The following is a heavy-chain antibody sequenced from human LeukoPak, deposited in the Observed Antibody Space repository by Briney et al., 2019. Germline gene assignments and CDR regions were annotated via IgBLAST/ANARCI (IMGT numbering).Heavy chain of an antibody. D-gene: IGHD2-15*01. V-gene: IGHV7-4-1*02. Sequence: ASVKVSCRASGYTFTTYAINWMRQAPGQGLEYMGWIRTNTGSPTYAQGFTGRFVFSLDTSVNTAYLQISSLKAEDTAVYYCAKDLDSAAFDIWGQGTMVTVSS. CDR1: GYTFTTYA. CDR2: IRTNTGSP. J-gene: IGHJ3*02. CDR3: AKDLDSAAFDI.